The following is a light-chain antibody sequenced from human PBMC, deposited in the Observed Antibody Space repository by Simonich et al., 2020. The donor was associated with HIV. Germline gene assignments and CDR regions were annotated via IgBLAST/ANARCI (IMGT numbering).Light chain of an antibody. J-gene: IGLJ3*02. Sequence: QSALTQPASVSGSPGQWITISCTGTSSDVGVYNYVSWYKHHPGKAPKLMIYEVSKRPSGVPDRFSVAKSGNTASLTISWLQAEDEADYYCCSYAGSSTRVFGGGTKLTVL. V-gene: IGLV2-23*02. CDR3: CSYAGSSTRV. CDR2: EVS. CDR1: SSDVGVYNY.